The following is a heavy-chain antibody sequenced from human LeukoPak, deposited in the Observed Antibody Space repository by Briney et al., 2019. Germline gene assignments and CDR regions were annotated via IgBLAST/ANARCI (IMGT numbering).Heavy chain of an antibody. J-gene: IGHJ4*02. CDR3: ARGGDSSSWPIDY. V-gene: IGHV4-34*01. CDR2: INHSGST. CDR1: GGSFSGYY. D-gene: IGHD6-13*01. Sequence: SETLSLTCAAYGGSFSGYYWSWIRQPPGKGLEWIGEINHSGSTNYNPSLKSRVTISVDTSKNQFSLKLSSVTAADTAVYYCARGGDSSSWPIDYWGQGTLVTVSS.